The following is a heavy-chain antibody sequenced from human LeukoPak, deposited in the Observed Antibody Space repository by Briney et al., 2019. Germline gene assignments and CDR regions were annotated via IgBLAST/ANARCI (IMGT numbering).Heavy chain of an antibody. CDR1: GFTVSRNY. V-gene: IGHV3-53*01. CDR2: LYSGGST. Sequence: GGSLRLSCAASGFTVSRNYMSWVRQAPGKGLEWVSVLYSGGSTNHADSVKGRFTISRDNSKNTLYLQMNSLRAEDTAVYYCANGRPPARWGQGTLVTVSS. CDR3: ANGRPPAR. J-gene: IGHJ4*02. D-gene: IGHD1-1*01.